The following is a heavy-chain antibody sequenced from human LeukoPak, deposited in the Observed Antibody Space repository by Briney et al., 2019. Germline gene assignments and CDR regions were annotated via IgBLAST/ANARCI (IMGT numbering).Heavy chain of an antibody. J-gene: IGHJ4*02. Sequence: PSETLSLTCTVSGGSISSGDYYWSWTRQPPGKGLEWIGYLYYSGSTFYNPSLKSRVTISGDTSKTQFSLKVSSVTAADTAVYYFARRPGYCNNASCPPFDYWGQGTLVTVSS. V-gene: IGHV4-30-4*08. D-gene: IGHD2-2*03. CDR3: ARRPGYCNNASCPPFDY. CDR2: LYYSGST. CDR1: GGSISSGDYY.